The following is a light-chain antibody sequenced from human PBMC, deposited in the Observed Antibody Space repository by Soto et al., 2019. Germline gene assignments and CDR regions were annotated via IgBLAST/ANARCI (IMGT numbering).Light chain of an antibody. J-gene: IGKJ2*01. V-gene: IGKV1-5*01. CDR1: QSITTW. CDR3: QQYNSWLYT. CDR2: DAS. Sequence: DIQMTQSPSTLSASVGDRVTITCRASQSITTWLAWYQQKPGTAVKVLIYDASTLGSGVPSRFSGSGSGTEFTLTISSLQSEDFAVYYCQQYNSWLYTFGQGTKVEIK.